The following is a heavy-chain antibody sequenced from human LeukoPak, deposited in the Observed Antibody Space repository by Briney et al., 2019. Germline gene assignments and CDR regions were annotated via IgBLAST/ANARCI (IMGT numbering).Heavy chain of an antibody. J-gene: IGHJ5*02. CDR1: GFTFSDYY. D-gene: IGHD2-15*01. V-gene: IGHV3-11*06. Sequence: SGGSLRLSCAASGFTFSDYYMSWIRQAPGKGLECISYISSSSNYTNYADSVKGRFTISRDNAKNSLYLQMNSLRAEDTAVYYCARDRYCSGGTCYSAAWFDPWGQGTLVTVSS. CDR2: ISSSSNYT. CDR3: ARDRYCSGGTCYSAAWFDP.